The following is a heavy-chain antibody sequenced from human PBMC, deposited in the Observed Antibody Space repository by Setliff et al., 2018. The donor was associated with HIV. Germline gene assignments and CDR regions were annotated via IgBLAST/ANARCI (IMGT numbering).Heavy chain of an antibody. J-gene: IGHJ4*02. D-gene: IGHD2-2*01. V-gene: IGHV4-4*02. CDR1: GGSISSNW. CDR2: IYHSGST. Sequence: ETLSPTCAVSGGSISSNWWSWVRQPPGKELEWIGEIYHSGSTNYNPSLKSRVTISLDRFKNQFSLKLTSVTAADTAVYYCASRVPAARHFDYWGQGTLVTVSS. CDR3: ASRVPAARHFDY.